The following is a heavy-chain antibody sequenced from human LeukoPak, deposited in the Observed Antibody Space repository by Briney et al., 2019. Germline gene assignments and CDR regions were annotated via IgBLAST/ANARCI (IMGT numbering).Heavy chain of an antibody. CDR1: GGSISSSSYY. J-gene: IGHJ4*02. V-gene: IGHV4-39*01. D-gene: IGHD7-27*01. CDR2: IHYSGST. Sequence: SETLSLNGTVYGGSISSSSYYWGWIRQPPGKGLEWIGTIHYSGSTYYNPSLRSRVTMSVDTSKNQLSLKLSSVTAADTAVYYCARRGTNWGRFDYWGQGSLVTVSS. CDR3: ARRGTNWGRFDY.